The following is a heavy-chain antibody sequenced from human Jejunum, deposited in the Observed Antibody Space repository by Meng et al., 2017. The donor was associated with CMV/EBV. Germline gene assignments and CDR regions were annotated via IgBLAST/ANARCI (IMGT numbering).Heavy chain of an antibody. CDR2: IYSGGSS. Sequence: EVQVVGSGGGLVQLGGSLRLSCAASGFTVITSYMSWVRQAPGKGLEWVSVIYSGGSSYYADSVKGRFTISRDNFKNTLSLQMNSLRADDTAVYYCARGGAAAGSESWGQGTLVTASS. V-gene: IGHV3-66*01. CDR1: GFTVITSY. J-gene: IGHJ4*02. D-gene: IGHD6-13*01. CDR3: ARGGAAAGSES.